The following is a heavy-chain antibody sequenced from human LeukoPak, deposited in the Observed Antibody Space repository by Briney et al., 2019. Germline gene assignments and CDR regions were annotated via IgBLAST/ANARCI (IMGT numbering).Heavy chain of an antibody. V-gene: IGHV4-34*01. J-gene: IGHJ4*02. D-gene: IGHD4-11*01. CDR3: ARDQGYSNYY. Sequence: SETLSLTCAVYGGSFSGYYLSWIRQPPGKGLEWIGEINHSGSTNYNPSLKSRVTISVDTSKTQFSLKLSSVTAADTAVYYCARDQGYSNYYWGQGTLVTVSS. CDR1: GGSFSGYY. CDR2: INHSGST.